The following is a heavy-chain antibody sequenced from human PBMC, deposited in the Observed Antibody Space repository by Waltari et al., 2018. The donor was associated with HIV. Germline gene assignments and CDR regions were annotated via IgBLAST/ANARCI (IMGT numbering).Heavy chain of an antibody. CDR2: IKHDGTEK. CDR3: ARGRGMDV. Sequence: EVQLVASGGGLVQPGGSLSLSCDASGFTFSSYWLSWVRQVPGKGLEWVANIKHDGTEKYNVDSVKGRFTISRDNAKKSLCLQMNSLRVEDTAVYYCARGRGMDVWGQGTTVTVSS. D-gene: IGHD5-12*01. CDR1: GFTFSSYW. V-gene: IGHV3-7*01. J-gene: IGHJ6*02.